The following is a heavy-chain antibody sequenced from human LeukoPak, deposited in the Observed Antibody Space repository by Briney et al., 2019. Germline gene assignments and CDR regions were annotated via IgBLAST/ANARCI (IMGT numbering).Heavy chain of an antibody. CDR3: ARGEGSSSWYRGPSPPFDY. CDR2: IYYSGST. V-gene: IGHV4-39*07. Sequence: PSETLSLTCTVSGGSIRSSSYYWGWIRQPPGKGLEWIGSIYYSGSTYYNPSLKSRVTISVDTSKNQFSLKLSSVTAADTAVYYCARGEGSSSWYRGPSPPFDYWGQGTLVTVSS. CDR1: GGSIRSSSYY. J-gene: IGHJ4*02. D-gene: IGHD6-13*01.